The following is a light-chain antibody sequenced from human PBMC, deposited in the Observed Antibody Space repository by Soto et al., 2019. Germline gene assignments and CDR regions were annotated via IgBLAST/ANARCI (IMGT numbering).Light chain of an antibody. J-gene: IGLJ1*01. CDR3: SSYAGSNNRYV. CDR2: EVT. V-gene: IGLV2-8*01. Sequence: QSALTQPPSASGSPGQSVTISCTGTSSDVGGYNFVSWYRQHPGKAPKLIIYEVTKRPSGVPDRFSGSKSGKTASLTVSGLQAEDEADYSCSSYAGSNNRYVFGTGTKLTVL. CDR1: SSDVGGYNF.